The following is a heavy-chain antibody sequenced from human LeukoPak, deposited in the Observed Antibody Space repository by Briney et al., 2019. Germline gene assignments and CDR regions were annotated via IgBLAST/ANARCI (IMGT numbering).Heavy chain of an antibody. V-gene: IGHV1-69*06. J-gene: IGHJ3*02. CDR1: GGTFRSYA. D-gene: IGHD1-26*01. Sequence: ASVKVSCKASGGTFRSYAISWARQAPGQGLEWMGGIIPMSDTANYPQKFRGRLTITADIPTSTVYMELSSLRSEDTAVYYCAREDDTGRYMGDDAFDIWGQGTMVTVSS. CDR3: AREDDTGRYMGDDAFDI. CDR2: IIPMSDTA.